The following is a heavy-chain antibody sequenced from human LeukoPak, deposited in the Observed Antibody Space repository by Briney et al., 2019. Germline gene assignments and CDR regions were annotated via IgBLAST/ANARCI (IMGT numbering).Heavy chain of an antibody. CDR2: IIWNGGST. CDR1: GFTFDDYD. Sequence: GGSLRLSCAASGFTFDDYDMSWVRQAPGKGLEWVSGIIWNGGSTGYADSVKGRFTVSRDNAKNSLYLQMNSLRAEDTALYYCAKDGSGSYYPYYYYMDVWGKGTTVTISS. CDR3: AKDGSGSYYPYYYYMDV. J-gene: IGHJ6*03. V-gene: IGHV3-20*04. D-gene: IGHD1-26*01.